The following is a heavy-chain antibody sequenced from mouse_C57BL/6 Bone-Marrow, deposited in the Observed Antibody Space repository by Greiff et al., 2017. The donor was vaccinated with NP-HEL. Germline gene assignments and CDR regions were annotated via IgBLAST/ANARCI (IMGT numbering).Heavy chain of an antibody. CDR1: GYAFTNYL. Sequence: LLESGAELVRPGTSVKVSCKASGYAFTNYLIEWVKQRPGQGLEWIGVINPGSGGTNYNEKFKGKATLTADKSSSTAYMQLSSLTSEDSAVYFCARGGAMDYWGQGTSVTVSS. CDR2: INPGSGGT. J-gene: IGHJ4*01. V-gene: IGHV1-54*01. CDR3: ARGGAMDY.